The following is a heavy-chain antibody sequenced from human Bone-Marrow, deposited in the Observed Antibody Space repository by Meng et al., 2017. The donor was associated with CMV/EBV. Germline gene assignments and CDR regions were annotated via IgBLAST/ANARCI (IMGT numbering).Heavy chain of an antibody. CDR2: ISSSGTTI. J-gene: IGHJ4*02. Sequence: GESLKISCAASGFTFSRFEMNWVRQAPGKGLEWLSYISSSGTTITYADSVKGRFTVSRDNAKNSVYLQMNSLRGEDTAVYYCAGGGGDYWGQGTLVTVSS. CDR1: GFTFSRFE. CDR3: AGGGGDY. V-gene: IGHV3-48*03. D-gene: IGHD3-16*01.